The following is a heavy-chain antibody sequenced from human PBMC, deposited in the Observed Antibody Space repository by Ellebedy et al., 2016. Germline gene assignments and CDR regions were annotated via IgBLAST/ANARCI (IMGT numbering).Heavy chain of an antibody. CDR1: GSSITSYY. V-gene: IGHV4-59*01. CDR2: IDNIGST. D-gene: IGHD3-3*01. J-gene: IGHJ4*02. Sequence: SETLSLTCIVSGSSITSYYWSWIRQSPGKGLEWIGYIDNIGSTNYNPSLKSRVTISVDTSQNHFSLKLSSVSAADTAVYYCARGPYVSPFYDFWSNYYFDYWGQGTLVTVSS. CDR3: ARGPYVSPFYDFWSNYYFDY.